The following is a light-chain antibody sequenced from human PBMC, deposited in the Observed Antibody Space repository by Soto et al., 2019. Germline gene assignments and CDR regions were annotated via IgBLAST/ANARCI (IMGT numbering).Light chain of an antibody. V-gene: IGKV3D-20*02. CDR3: QQRSNWPRGT. CDR1: QSVSSSN. Sequence: EIVLTQSPGTLSLSPGERATLSCRASQSVSSSNLAWYQQKPGQAPRLLICGASTRATGIPARFSGSGSGTDFTLTISSLEPEDFAVYYCQQRSNWPRGTFGQGTKVDIK. CDR2: GAS. J-gene: IGKJ1*01.